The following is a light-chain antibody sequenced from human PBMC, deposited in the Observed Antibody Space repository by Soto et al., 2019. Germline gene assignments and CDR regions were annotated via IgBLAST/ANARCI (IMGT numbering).Light chain of an antibody. CDR3: LLAFCYPRT. V-gene: IGKV1-5*01. CDR1: QSISIW. CDR2: DAS. Sequence: MYMSVSTLSAYIEDRVTITCRARQSISIWLAWYQQKPGKAPKLLIYDASSLESGVPSRFSGSGSGTDFTLTISSLQPEDSATYYCLLAFCYPRTFGQGSIVDIK. J-gene: IGKJ1*01.